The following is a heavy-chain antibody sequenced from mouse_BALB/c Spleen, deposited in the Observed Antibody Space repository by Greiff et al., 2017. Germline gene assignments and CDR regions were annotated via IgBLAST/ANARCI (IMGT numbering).Heavy chain of an antibody. CDR3: ARGENYGNFAY. J-gene: IGHJ3*01. CDR2: ISSGSSTI. D-gene: IGHD2-1*01. Sequence: EVHLVESGGGLVQPGGSRKLSCAASGFTFSSFGMHWVRQAPEKGLEWVAYISSGSSTIYYADTVKGRFTISRDNPKNTLFLQMTSLRSEDTAMYYCARGENYGNFAYWGQGTLVTVSA. V-gene: IGHV5-17*02. CDR1: GFTFSSFG.